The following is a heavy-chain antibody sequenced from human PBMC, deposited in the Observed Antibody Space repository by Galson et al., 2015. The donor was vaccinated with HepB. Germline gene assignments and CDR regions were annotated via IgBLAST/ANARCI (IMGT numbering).Heavy chain of an antibody. CDR2: IYSGGST. Sequence: SLRLSCAASGFTVSSNYMSWVRQAPGKGLEWVSVIYSGGSTYYADSVKGRFTISRDNSKNTLYLQMNSLRAEDTAVYYCARDSLPTTHYYGSGSYLYYGMDVWGQGTTVTVSS. V-gene: IGHV3-66*01. CDR1: GFTVSSNY. J-gene: IGHJ6*02. CDR3: ARDSLPTTHYYGSGSYLYYGMDV. D-gene: IGHD3-10*01.